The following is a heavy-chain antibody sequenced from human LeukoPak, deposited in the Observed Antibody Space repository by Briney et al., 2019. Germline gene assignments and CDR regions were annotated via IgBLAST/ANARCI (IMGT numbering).Heavy chain of an antibody. CDR3: ARDSGSGSNDY. Sequence: GASVKVSCKTSGYTFTSYYIHWVRQAPGQGLEWMGIITPGDGSTTYVQKFQDRVTMTRDTSTSTVYMELSSLRSEDAAVYYCARDSGSGSNDYWGQGTLVTVSS. J-gene: IGHJ4*02. CDR2: ITPGDGST. V-gene: IGHV1-46*01. D-gene: IGHD1-26*01. CDR1: GYTFTSYY.